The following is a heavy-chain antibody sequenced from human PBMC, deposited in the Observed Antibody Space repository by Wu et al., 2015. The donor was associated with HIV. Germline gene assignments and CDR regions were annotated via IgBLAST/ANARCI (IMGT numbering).Heavy chain of an antibody. CDR2: INPNSGGT. V-gene: IGHV1-2*02. CDR1: GYSFTGYY. Sequence: QVQLVQSGAEVKKPGASVKVSCKASGYSFTGYYIHWVRQAPGQGLEWMGWINPNSGGTSYAQKFQGRVTMTRDMSISTAYMELSRLRSDDTAMYYCERDYYDSRGSVVREDLWGQGTLIIVSS. J-gene: IGHJ4*02. D-gene: IGHD3-22*01. CDR3: ERDYYDSRGSVVREDL.